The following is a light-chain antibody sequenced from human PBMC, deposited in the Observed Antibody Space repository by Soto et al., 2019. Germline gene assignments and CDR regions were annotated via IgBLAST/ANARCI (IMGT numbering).Light chain of an antibody. J-gene: IGKJ3*01. CDR1: ETVSGSY. CDR2: GAY. Sequence: DIVLTQSPGTLSLSPGERATLSCRASETVSGSYLAWYQQKPGQAPRLLIYGAYNRATGIPDRFSGSGSGTDFTLTISRLEPEDFAVYYCQQRSSWPFTFGPGTKVDIK. CDR3: QQRSSWPFT. V-gene: IGKV3D-20*02.